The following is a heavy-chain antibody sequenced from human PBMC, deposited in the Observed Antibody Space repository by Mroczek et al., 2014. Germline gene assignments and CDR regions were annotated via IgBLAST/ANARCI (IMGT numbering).Heavy chain of an antibody. J-gene: IGHJ4*02. Sequence: QVQLQESGPGLVKPSETLSLTCTVSGGSISSSSYYWGWIRQPPGKGLEWIGSIYYSGSTYYNPSLKSRVTISVDTSKNQFSLKLSSVTAADTAVYYCARHSTGAGERTFDYWGQGTLVTVSS. CDR1: GGSISSSSYY. D-gene: IGHD1-1*01. CDR2: IYYSGST. V-gene: IGHV4-39*01. CDR3: ARHSTGAGERTFDY.